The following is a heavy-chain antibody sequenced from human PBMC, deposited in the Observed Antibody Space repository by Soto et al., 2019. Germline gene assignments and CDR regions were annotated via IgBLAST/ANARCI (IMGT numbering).Heavy chain of an antibody. CDR2: ISSSSSTI. D-gene: IGHD5-18*01. CDR1: GFTFSSYS. V-gene: IGHV3-48*01. Sequence: SLRLSCAASGFTFSSYSMNWVRQAPGKGLEWVSYISSSSSTIYYADSVKGRFTISRDNAKNSLYLHMSSLRAEDTAVYYCASVSYSFGYSHYYFDYWGQGTLVTVSS. J-gene: IGHJ4*02. CDR3: ASVSYSFGYSHYYFDY.